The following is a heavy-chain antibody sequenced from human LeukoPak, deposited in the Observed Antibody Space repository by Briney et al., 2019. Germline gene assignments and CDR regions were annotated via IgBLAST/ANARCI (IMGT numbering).Heavy chain of an antibody. CDR2: IYYSGST. J-gene: IGHJ4*02. V-gene: IGHV4-39*01. CDR3: ARHEDSSGNYYRYVEK. D-gene: IGHD3-22*01. CDR1: GVSISGTVYY. Sequence: PSETLSLTCTGSGVSISGTVYYWGWIRQPPGKGLEWIGSIYYSGSTYYNPSLKSRVTISVDTSKNQFSLRVSSVTAADTAVYYCARHEDSSGNYYRYVEKWGRGTLVTVS.